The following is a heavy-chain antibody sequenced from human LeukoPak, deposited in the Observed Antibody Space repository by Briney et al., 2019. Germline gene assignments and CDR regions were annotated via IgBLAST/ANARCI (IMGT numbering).Heavy chain of an antibody. Sequence: GGSLRLSCAASGFTFPGSAIHWVRQASGKGLDWVGRIRSKANSYATSSAASVKGRFTISRDDSKNTAYLQMNSLKTEDTAVYYCTRDYGVLFDYWGQGTLVTVSS. CDR3: TRDYGVLFDY. CDR1: GFTFPGSA. J-gene: IGHJ4*02. D-gene: IGHD4-17*01. V-gene: IGHV3-73*01. CDR2: IRSKANSYAT.